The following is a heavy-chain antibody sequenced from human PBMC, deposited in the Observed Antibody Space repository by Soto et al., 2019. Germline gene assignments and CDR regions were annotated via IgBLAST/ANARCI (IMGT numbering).Heavy chain of an antibody. CDR1: GGTFSRYS. CDR3: ARAYIAAAVTEKYGMDV. D-gene: IGHD6-13*01. J-gene: IGHJ6*02. CDR2: IIPIFGTA. V-gene: IGHV1-69*13. Sequence: SLKVSCKASGGTFSRYSISWVRQAPGQGLEWMGGIIPIFGTANYAQKFQGRVTITADESTSTAYMELSSLRSEDTAVYYCARAYIAAAVTEKYGMDVWGQGTTVTVSS.